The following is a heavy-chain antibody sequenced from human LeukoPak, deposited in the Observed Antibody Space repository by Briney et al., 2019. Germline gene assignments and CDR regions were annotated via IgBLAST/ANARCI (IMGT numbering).Heavy chain of an antibody. D-gene: IGHD3-10*01. CDR1: GFTFSSYG. Sequence: GGSLRLSCAASGFTFSSYGMHWVRQAPGKGLEWVALIRYDGSNKYYADSVKGRFTISRDNSKNTLYLQMNSLRAEDTAVYYCAKLPRITMVRGATPVDYYYMDVWGKGTTVTTSS. CDR2: IRYDGSNK. V-gene: IGHV3-30*02. CDR3: AKLPRITMVRGATPVDYYYMDV. J-gene: IGHJ6*03.